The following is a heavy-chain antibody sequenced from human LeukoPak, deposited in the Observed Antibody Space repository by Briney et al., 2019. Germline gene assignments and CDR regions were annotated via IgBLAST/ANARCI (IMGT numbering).Heavy chain of an antibody. CDR1: GGAISNSDYY. Sequence: AETLSLTCTVSGGAISNSDYYWSWNRQRPGKVLVWIGSTFYGGTSYYNPSLTSGHTISSDSPQNKSSLAVSSVTAADTAVYYCATLPNTMIMVLSWGQGPMVTVSS. CDR3: ATLPNTMIMVLS. CDR2: TFYGGTS. J-gene: IGHJ5*02. V-gene: IGHV4-39*01. D-gene: IGHD3-22*01.